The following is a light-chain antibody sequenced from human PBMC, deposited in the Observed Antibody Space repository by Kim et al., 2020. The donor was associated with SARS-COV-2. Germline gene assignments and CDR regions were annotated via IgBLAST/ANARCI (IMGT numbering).Light chain of an antibody. CDR1: QSVTGNA. V-gene: IGKV3-20*01. CDR3: QRYGKPPYI. J-gene: IGKJ2*01. Sequence: EIVLTQSPGTLSLSPGERATLSCRASQSVTGNALGWYQQKPGQAPRLLIYDASNRVTGIPDRFSGSGSGTDFTLTITRLEPEDFAVYYCQRYGKPPYIFGQGTKLEI. CDR2: DAS.